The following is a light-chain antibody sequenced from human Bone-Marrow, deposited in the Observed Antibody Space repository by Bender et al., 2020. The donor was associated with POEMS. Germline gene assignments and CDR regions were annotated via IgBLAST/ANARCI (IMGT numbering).Light chain of an antibody. J-gene: IGLJ1*01. CDR2: DVS. Sequence: QSALTQPASVSGSPGQSITISCTGTSSDVGDYDYVSWYQLHPGKAPKLIIYDVSNRPSGVSNRFSGSKSGNTASLTISGVQAEDEADYYCSSYTTNSATYVFGTGTKVTVL. CDR1: SSDVGDYDY. V-gene: IGLV2-14*01. CDR3: SSYTTNSATYV.